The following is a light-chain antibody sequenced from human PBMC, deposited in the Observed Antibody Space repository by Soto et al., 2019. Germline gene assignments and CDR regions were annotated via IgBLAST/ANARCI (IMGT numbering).Light chain of an antibody. Sequence: QSALTQPAPVSGSPGQSITISCTGTSSDVGNYNLVSWYQQHPGKAPKLMIYEGSKRPSGVSNRFSGSKSGNTASLTISGLQAEDEADYYCCSYAGSSTFVFGGGTKLTVL. J-gene: IGLJ2*01. CDR3: CSYAGSSTFV. CDR1: SSDVGNYNL. CDR2: EGS. V-gene: IGLV2-23*03.